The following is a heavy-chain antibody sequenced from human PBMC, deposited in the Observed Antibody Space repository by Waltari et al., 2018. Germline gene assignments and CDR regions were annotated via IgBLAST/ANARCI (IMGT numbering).Heavy chain of an antibody. J-gene: IGHJ4*02. CDR3: ARVGYYGSVSYLSY. D-gene: IGHD3-10*01. CDR1: GYTFTDYY. Sequence: QVQLVQSGAEVKKPGASVKVSCKASGYTFTDYYIHWVRQAPGQGLEWVGWINPNNGGTNYAQKFQGRVTMTRDTSISTAYMELSRLRSDDTAIYYCARVGYYGSVSYLSYWGQGTLVTVSS. CDR2: INPNNGGT. V-gene: IGHV1-2*02.